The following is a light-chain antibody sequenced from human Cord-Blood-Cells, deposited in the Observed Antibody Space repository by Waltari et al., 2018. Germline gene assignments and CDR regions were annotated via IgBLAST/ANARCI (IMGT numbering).Light chain of an antibody. V-gene: IGKV3-15*01. CDR3: QQYNNWPYS. CDR1: QSVSSN. Sequence: EIVMTQSPATLSVSHGERATLSCRASQSVSSNLAWYQQKPGQAPRLLIYGASTRATEIPARFSGSGSGTEFTLTISSLQSEDFAVYYCQQYNNWPYSFGQGTKLEIK. CDR2: GAS. J-gene: IGKJ2*03.